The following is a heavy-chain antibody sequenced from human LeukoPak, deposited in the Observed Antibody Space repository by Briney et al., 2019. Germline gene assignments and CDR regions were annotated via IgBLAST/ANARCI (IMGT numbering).Heavy chain of an antibody. V-gene: IGHV4-34*01. J-gene: IGHJ4*02. CDR2: INHSGST. D-gene: IGHD3-16*02. CDR1: GGSFSGYY. Sequence: SETLSLTCAVYGGSFSGYYWSWIRQPPGKGLEWIGEINHSGSTNYNPSLKSRVTISVDTSKNQFSLKLSSMTAADMAVYYCAPAYVWGSFRSFNYWGQGTLVTVSS. CDR3: APAYVWGSFRSFNY.